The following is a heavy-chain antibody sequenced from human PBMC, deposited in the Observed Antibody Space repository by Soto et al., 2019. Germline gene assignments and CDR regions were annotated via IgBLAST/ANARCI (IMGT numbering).Heavy chain of an antibody. J-gene: IGHJ4*02. D-gene: IGHD6-13*01. CDR3: VRDLAAGDH. CDR1: GYTFTHYY. V-gene: IGHV1-46*01. CDR2: INPASGST. Sequence: QVQLVQSGAEVKKPGASVKLSCRTSGYTFTHYYIHWVRQAPGQGLEWLAIINPASGSTNYVQDFQGRVTLTMDTSTTTVYMELSGLRAEDTAIFYCVRDLAAGDHWGQGTLVTVSS.